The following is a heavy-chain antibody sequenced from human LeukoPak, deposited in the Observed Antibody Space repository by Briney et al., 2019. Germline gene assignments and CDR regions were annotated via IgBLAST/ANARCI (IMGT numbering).Heavy chain of an antibody. V-gene: IGHV4-59*12. Sequence: PSETLSLTCTVSGGSISSYSWNWIRQPPGKGLEWIGYIYHSGSTYYNPSLKSRVTISVDRSKNQFSLKLSSVTAADTAVYYCARVGVRGSGSYAHHERYSLFFDYWGQGTLVTVSS. CDR1: GGSISSYS. J-gene: IGHJ4*02. CDR3: ARVGVRGSGSYAHHERYSLFFDY. D-gene: IGHD3-10*01. CDR2: IYHSGST.